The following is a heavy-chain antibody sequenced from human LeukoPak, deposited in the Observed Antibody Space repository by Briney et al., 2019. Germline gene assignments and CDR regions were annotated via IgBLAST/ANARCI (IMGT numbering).Heavy chain of an antibody. J-gene: IGHJ4*02. CDR2: ISYDGSNK. V-gene: IGHV3-30*03. Sequence: HPGGSLRLSCAASGFTFSSYGMHWVRQAPGKGLEWVAVISYDGSNKYYADSVKGRFTISRDNSKNTLYLQMNSLRSDDTAVYYCAREGQFFDYWGQGTLVTVSS. CDR3: AREGQFFDY. D-gene: IGHD5-24*01. CDR1: GFTFSSYG.